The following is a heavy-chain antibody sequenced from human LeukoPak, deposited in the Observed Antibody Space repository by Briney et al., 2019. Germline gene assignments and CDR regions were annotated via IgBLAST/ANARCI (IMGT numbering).Heavy chain of an antibody. CDR3: ARDQGPHYYDSSGSGFDP. V-gene: IGHV1-69*05. D-gene: IGHD3-22*01. Sequence: ASVKVSCKASGGTFSSYAISWVRQAPGQGLEWMGGIIPIFGTANYAQKLQGRVTMTTDTSTSTAYMELRSLRSDDTAVYYCARDQGPHYYDSSGSGFDPWGQGTLVTVSS. CDR2: IIPIFGTA. CDR1: GGTFSSYA. J-gene: IGHJ5*02.